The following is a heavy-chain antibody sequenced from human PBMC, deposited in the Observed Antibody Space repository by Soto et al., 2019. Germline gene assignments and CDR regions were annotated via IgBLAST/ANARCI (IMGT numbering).Heavy chain of an antibody. Sequence: PSETLSLTCTVSGGSISSYYWSWIRQPPGKGLEWIGYIYYSGSTNYNPSLKSRVTISVDTSKNQFSLKLSSVTAADTAVYYCARGVNVLRYFDWLSAHYYYYGMDVWGQGTTVTVSS. CDR3: ARGVNVLRYFDWLSAHYYYYGMDV. D-gene: IGHD3-9*01. CDR2: IYYSGST. CDR1: GGSISSYY. J-gene: IGHJ6*02. V-gene: IGHV4-59*01.